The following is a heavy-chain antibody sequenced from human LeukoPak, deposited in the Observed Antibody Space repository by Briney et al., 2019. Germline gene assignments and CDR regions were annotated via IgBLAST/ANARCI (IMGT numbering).Heavy chain of an antibody. CDR3: ARAKVGATTGAFDI. Sequence: GGSLRLSCAASGFTVSSNYMSWVRQAPGKGLEWVSVIYSGGSTYYADSVKGRFTISRDNSKNTLYLQMNSLRAEDTAVYYCARAKVGATTGAFDIWGQGTMVTVSS. V-gene: IGHV3-53*01. D-gene: IGHD1-26*01. J-gene: IGHJ3*02. CDR1: GFTVSSNY. CDR2: IYSGGST.